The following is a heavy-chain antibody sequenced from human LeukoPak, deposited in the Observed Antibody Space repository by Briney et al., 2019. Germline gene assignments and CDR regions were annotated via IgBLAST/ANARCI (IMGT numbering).Heavy chain of an antibody. CDR3: AREKRSYYDSSGYPDY. CDR2: ISSSGSTI. D-gene: IGHD3-22*01. Sequence: GGSLRLSCAASGFTFSDYYMSWIRQAPGKGLEWGSYISSSGSTIYYADSVKGRFTISRDNAKNSLSLQMNSLSAEDTAVYYCAREKRSYYDSSGYPDYWGQGTLVTVSS. J-gene: IGHJ4*02. V-gene: IGHV3-11*01. CDR1: GFTFSDYY.